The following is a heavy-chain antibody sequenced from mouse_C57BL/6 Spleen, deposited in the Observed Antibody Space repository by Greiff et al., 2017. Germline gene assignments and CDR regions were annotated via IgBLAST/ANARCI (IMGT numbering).Heavy chain of an antibody. J-gene: IGHJ4*01. CDR3: ARMTTVVATGGYYAMDD. V-gene: IGHV1-74*01. D-gene: IGHD1-1*01. Sequence: QVQLQQPGAELVKPGASVKVSCKASGYTFTSYWMHWVKQRPGQGLEWIGRIHPSDSDTNYNQKFKGKATLTVDKSSSTAYMQLSSLTSEDSAVYYCARMTTVVATGGYYAMDDWGQGTSVTVSS. CDR2: IHPSDSDT. CDR1: GYTFTSYW.